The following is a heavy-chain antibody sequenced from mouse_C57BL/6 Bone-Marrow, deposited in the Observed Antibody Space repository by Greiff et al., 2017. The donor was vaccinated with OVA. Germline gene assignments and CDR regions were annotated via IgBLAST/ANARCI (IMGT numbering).Heavy chain of an antibody. CDR1: GYTFTDYY. V-gene: IGHV1-76*01. Sequence: QVQLQQSGAELVRPGASVKLSCKASGYTFTDYYINWVKQRPGQGLEWIARIYPGSGNTYYNEKFKGKATLTAEKSSSTAYMQLSSLTSEDSAVYFCARGGYYGRNYAMDYWGQGTSVTVSS. J-gene: IGHJ4*01. CDR2: IYPGSGNT. CDR3: ARGGYYGRNYAMDY. D-gene: IGHD1-1*01.